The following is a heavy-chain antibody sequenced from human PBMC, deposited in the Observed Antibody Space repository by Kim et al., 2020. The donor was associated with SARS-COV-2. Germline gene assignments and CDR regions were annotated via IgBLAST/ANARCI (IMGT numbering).Heavy chain of an antibody. J-gene: IGHJ4*02. Sequence: YADSAKSRFTISRDNSKNTLYLQMNSLRAEDTAVYYCARGGYRGSFHFDYWGQGTLVTVSS. CDR3: ARGGYRGSFHFDY. D-gene: IGHD1-26*01. V-gene: IGHV3-53*01.